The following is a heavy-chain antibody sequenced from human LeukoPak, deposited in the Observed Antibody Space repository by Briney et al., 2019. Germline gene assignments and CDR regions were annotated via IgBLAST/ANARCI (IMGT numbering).Heavy chain of an antibody. CDR1: GGSISSNSYY. D-gene: IGHD3-10*01. J-gene: IGHJ5*02. V-gene: IGHV4-39*07. Sequence: PSETLSLTCAVSGGSISSNSYYWGWIRQPPGKGLEWIGSIYYSGSTYYNPSLKSRVTISVDTSKNQFSLKLSSVTAADTAVYYCAREHPGILWAPNWFDPWGQGTLVTVSS. CDR2: IYYSGST. CDR3: AREHPGILWAPNWFDP.